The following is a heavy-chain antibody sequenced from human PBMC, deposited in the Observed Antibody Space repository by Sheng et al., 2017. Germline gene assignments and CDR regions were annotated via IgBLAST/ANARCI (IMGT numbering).Heavy chain of an antibody. CDR1: GGSITSGSYY. CDR3: AVSGYTYDYNH. CDR2: MYYSGST. D-gene: IGHD5-18*01. Sequence: QLQLQESGPGLVKPSETLSLTCTVSGGSITSGSYYWGWIRQPPGKGLEWIGSMYYSGSTYYNPSLKSRVTISEDASKKLVSLKLNSVTAADTAVYYCAVSGYTYDYNHWGQGTLVTVS. V-gene: IGHV4-39*07. J-gene: IGHJ5*02.